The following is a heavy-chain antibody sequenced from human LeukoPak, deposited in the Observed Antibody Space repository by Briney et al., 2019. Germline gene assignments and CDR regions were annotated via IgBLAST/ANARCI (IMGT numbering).Heavy chain of an antibody. CDR3: ARLSGIPMDIVVVPAAIKGRYNWFDP. D-gene: IGHD2-2*03. CDR1: GYTFTSYG. V-gene: IGHV1-18*01. J-gene: IGHJ5*02. Sequence: ASVKVSCKASGYTFTSYGISWVRRAPGQGLEWMGWISAYNGNTNYAQKLQGRVTMTTDTSTSTAYMELRSLRSDDTAVYYCARLSGIPMDIVVVPAAIKGRYNWFDPWGQGTLVTVSS. CDR2: ISAYNGNT.